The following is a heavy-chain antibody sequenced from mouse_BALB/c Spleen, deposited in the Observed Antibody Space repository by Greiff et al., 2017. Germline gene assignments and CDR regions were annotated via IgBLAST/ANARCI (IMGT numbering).Heavy chain of an antibody. CDR1: GFTFSDYY. Sequence: LVESGGGLVKPGGSLKLSCAASGFTFSDYYMYWVRQTPEKRLEWVATISDGGSYTYYPDSVKGRFTISRDNAKNNLYLQMSSLKSEDTAMYYCAFGDFDYWGQGTTLTVSS. V-gene: IGHV5-4*02. CDR3: AFGDFDY. J-gene: IGHJ2*01. CDR2: ISDGGSYT.